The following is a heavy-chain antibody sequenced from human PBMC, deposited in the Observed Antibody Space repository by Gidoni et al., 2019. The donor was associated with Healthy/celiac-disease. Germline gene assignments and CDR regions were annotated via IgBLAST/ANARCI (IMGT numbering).Heavy chain of an antibody. D-gene: IGHD6-19*01. CDR3: AKSREESQSIAVAGSCFDY. CDR1: GFTFSSYA. V-gene: IGHV3-23*01. CDR2: ISGSGGST. Sequence: EVQLLESGGGLVQPGGSLRLSCAASGFTFSSYAMSWVRQAPGKGLEWVSAISGSGGSTYYADSVKGRFTISRDNSKNTLYLQMNSLRAEDTAVYYCAKSREESQSIAVAGSCFDYWGQGTLVTVSS. J-gene: IGHJ4*02.